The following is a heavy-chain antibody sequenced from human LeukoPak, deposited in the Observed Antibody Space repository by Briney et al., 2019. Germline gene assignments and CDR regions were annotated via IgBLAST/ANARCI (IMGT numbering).Heavy chain of an antibody. D-gene: IGHD4-11*01. CDR3: AKDLDYTTSGYYFDD. V-gene: IGHV3-23*01. J-gene: IGHJ4*02. CDR2: IGAGGTFT. CDR1: GFPFSSYA. Sequence: GGSLTLSCTASGFPFSSYAMHWARHAPGKGLEWVSGIGAGGTFTYYADSVKGRFTISRDNSRNTLYLQMNSLRADDKAVYYCAKDLDYTTSGYYFDDWGQGTLVTVSS.